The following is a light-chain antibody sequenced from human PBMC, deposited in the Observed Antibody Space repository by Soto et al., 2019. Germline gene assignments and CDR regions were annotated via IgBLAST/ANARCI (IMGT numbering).Light chain of an antibody. V-gene: IGKV1D-12*01. J-gene: IGKJ1*01. Sequence: EIQMTQSPSSVSASVGDRVTITCRASQDISRWLVWYQQKPGKAPKLFLTASSLQSGVPPRFSGSGSGTDFTLTISSLQPEDFATYYCQQAHSVPWTFGQGTKVEIK. CDR1: QDISRW. CDR2: TAS. CDR3: QQAHSVPWT.